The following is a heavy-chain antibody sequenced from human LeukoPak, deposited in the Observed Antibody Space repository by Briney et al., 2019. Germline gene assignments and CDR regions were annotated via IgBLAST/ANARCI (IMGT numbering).Heavy chain of an antibody. V-gene: IGHV1-2*02. J-gene: IGHJ4*02. CDR2: INPNSGGT. Sequence: ASVKVSCKASGYTFTGYYMHWVRQAPGQGLEWMGWINPNSGGTNYAQKLQGRVTMTTDTSTSTAYMELRSLRSDDTAVYYCARDRTVVTPAYYFDYWGQGTLVTVSS. CDR1: GYTFTGYY. CDR3: ARDRTVVTPAYYFDY. D-gene: IGHD4-23*01.